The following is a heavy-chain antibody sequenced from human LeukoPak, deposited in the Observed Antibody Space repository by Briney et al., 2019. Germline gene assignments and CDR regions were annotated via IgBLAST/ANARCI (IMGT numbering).Heavy chain of an antibody. J-gene: IGHJ3*02. CDR2: INHSGST. Sequence: SETLSLTCAVYGGSFSGYYWSWIRQPPGKGLEWIGEINHSGSTNYNPSLKSRVTISIDTSKNQFSLKLNSITAADTAVYYCARVGGVVAAAFDIWAKGQWSPSLQ. CDR3: ARVGGVVAAAFDI. D-gene: IGHD2-15*01. V-gene: IGHV4-34*01. CDR1: GGSFSGYY.